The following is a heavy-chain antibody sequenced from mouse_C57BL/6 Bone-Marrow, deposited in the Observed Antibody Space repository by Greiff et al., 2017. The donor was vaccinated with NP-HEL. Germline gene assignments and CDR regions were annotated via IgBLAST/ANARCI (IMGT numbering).Heavy chain of an antibody. V-gene: IGHV5-4*01. Sequence: EVHLVESGGGLVKPGGSLKLSCAASGFTFSSYAMSWVRQTPEKRLEWVGTISDGGSCTYYPDNVKGRFTISRDNAKNNLYLQMSHLKAEDTSMYYCARDLGGTGAYWGQGTLVTVSA. CDR1: GFTFSSYA. CDR3: ARDLGGTGAY. D-gene: IGHD4-1*01. J-gene: IGHJ3*01. CDR2: ISDGGSCT.